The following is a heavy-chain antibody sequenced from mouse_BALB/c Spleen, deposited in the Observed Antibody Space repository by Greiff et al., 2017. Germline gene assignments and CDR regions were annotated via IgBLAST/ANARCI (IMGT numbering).Heavy chain of an antibody. CDR3: ARGDYYGSSYDY. CDR2: ISYDGSN. Sequence: DVKLVESGPGLVKPSQSLSLTCSVTGYSITSGYYWNWIRQFPGNKLEWMGYISYDGSNNYNPSLKNRISITRDTSKNQFFLKLNSVTTEDTATYYCARGDYYGSSYDYWGQGTTLTVSS. D-gene: IGHD1-1*01. J-gene: IGHJ2*01. CDR1: GYSITSGYY. V-gene: IGHV3-6*02.